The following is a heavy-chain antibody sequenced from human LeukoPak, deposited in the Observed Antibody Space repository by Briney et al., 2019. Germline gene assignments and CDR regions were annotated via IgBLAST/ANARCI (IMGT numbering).Heavy chain of an antibody. Sequence: SETLSLTCAVYGESFSGYYWSWIRQSPEKGLEWIGEINHSGGTNYNPSLESRVTLSVDTSKNQFSLKLSSVTAADTAVYYCAIGNDPYSPYDAFDIWGQGTMVTVSS. CDR3: AIGNDPYSPYDAFDI. CDR2: INHSGGT. V-gene: IGHV4-34*01. J-gene: IGHJ3*02. CDR1: GESFSGYY. D-gene: IGHD2-21*01.